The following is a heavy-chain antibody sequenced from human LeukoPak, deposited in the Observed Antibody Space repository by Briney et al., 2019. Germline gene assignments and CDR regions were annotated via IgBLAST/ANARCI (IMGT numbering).Heavy chain of an antibody. CDR3: ARQKYYYDSSGYYYGGYFDL. D-gene: IGHD3-22*01. J-gene: IGHJ2*01. V-gene: IGHV4-59*08. Sequence: SETLSLTCAVYGGSFSGYYWSWIRQPPGKGLEWIGYIYYSGSTNYNPSLKSRVTISVDTSKNQFSLKLSSVTAADTAVYYCARQKYYYDSSGYYYGGYFDLWGRGTLVTVSS. CDR1: GGSFSGYY. CDR2: IYYSGST.